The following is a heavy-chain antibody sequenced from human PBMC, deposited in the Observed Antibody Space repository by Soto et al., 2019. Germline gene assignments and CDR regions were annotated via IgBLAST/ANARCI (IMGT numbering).Heavy chain of an antibody. CDR3: ARVLRAARPPYYFDY. V-gene: IGHV4-34*01. D-gene: IGHD6-6*01. CDR2: INHSGST. J-gene: IGHJ4*02. Sequence: TSETLSLTCAVYGGSFSGYYWSWIRQPPGKGLEWIGEINHSGSTNYNPSLKSRVTISVDTSKNQFSLKLSSVTAADTAVYYCARVLRAARPPYYFDYWGQGTLVTVSS. CDR1: GGSFSGYY.